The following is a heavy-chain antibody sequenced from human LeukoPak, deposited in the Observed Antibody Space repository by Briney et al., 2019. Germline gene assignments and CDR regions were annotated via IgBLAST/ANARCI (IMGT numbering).Heavy chain of an antibody. CDR3: ARTNTYYYDSSGYYHQDPFDY. J-gene: IGHJ4*02. Sequence: ASVKVSCKASGYTFTGYYMHWVRQAPGQGLEWMGWINPNSGGTNYAQKFQGRVTMTRDTSISTAYMELSRLRSDDTAVYYCARTNTYYYDSSGYYHQDPFDYWGQGNLVTVSS. D-gene: IGHD3-22*01. V-gene: IGHV1-2*02. CDR2: INPNSGGT. CDR1: GYTFTGYY.